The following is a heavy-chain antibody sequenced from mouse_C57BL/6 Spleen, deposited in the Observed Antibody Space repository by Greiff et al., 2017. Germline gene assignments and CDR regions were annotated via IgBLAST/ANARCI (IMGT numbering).Heavy chain of an antibody. Sequence: VQLQQSGAELVRPGASVTLSCKASGYTFTDYEMHWVKQTPVHGLGWIGAIDPETGGTAYNQKFKGKAILTADKSSSTAYMELRSLTSEDSAVYYCTREYYYGSSYDYAMDYWGQGTSVTVSS. CDR3: TREYYYGSSYDYAMDY. CDR1: GYTFTDYE. J-gene: IGHJ4*01. V-gene: IGHV1-15*01. CDR2: IDPETGGT. D-gene: IGHD1-1*01.